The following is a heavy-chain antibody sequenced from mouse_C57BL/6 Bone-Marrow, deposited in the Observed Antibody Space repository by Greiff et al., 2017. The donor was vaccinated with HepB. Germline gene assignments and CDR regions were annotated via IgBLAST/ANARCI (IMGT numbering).Heavy chain of an antibody. CDR3: TDSKSYWYFDV. CDR1: GYTFTSYG. CDR2: IYPRSGNT. Sequence: QVQLQQSGAELARPGASVKLSCKASGYTFTSYGISWVKQRTGQGLEWIGEIYPRSGNTYYNEKFKGKATLTADKSSSTAYMELRSLTSEDAAVYFCTDSKSYWYFDVWGTGTTVTVSS. D-gene: IGHD2-5*01. J-gene: IGHJ1*03. V-gene: IGHV1-81*01.